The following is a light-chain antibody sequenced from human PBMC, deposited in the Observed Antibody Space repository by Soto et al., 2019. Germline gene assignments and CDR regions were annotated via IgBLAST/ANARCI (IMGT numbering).Light chain of an antibody. CDR1: TGPVTSGHY. J-gene: IGLJ2*01. CDR2: DTN. V-gene: IGLV7-46*01. CDR3: LLSYSGPRVV. Sequence: QAVVTQEPSLTVSPGGTVTLTCGSTTGPVTSGHYLPWFQQRPGQAPLTLIYDTNNRHSWTPARFSGSLRGGKGALTLSGAQPEDEAEYYCLLSYSGPRVVFGGGTKLTVL.